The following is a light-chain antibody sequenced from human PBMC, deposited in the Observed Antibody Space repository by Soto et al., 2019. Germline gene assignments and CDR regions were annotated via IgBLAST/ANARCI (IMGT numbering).Light chain of an antibody. V-gene: IGKV3-20*01. CDR3: QHYDNSPL. J-gene: IGKJ3*01. CDR2: GAY. CDR1: QSVNSNY. Sequence: EIVLTQSPGTLSLSPGERATLSCRASQSVNSNYLVWYQQKPGQAPRLLIYGAYTRAAGITDRFSGSGSGTDFTLTIIRLEPEDFAVYYCQHYDNSPLFGPGTKVDI.